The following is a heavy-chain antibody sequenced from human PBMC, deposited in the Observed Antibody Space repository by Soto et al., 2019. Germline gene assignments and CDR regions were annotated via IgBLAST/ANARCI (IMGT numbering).Heavy chain of an antibody. D-gene: IGHD6-13*01. J-gene: IGHJ6*02. CDR2: IYHSGNT. Sequence: PSETLSLTCAVSGYSISSGYYWCWIRQSPGKGLEWIGSIYHSGNTYYNPSLKSRVIISVDTSKNQFSLKLSSVTAADTAVYYCARLAPIAAADGMDVWGQGTTVTVSS. V-gene: IGHV4-38-2*01. CDR1: GYSISSGYY. CDR3: ARLAPIAAADGMDV.